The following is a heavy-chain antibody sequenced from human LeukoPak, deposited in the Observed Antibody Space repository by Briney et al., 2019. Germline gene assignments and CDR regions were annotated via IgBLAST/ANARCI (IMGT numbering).Heavy chain of an antibody. V-gene: IGHV1-8*01. CDR2: MNPNSGNT. CDR3: ASSYYYGSGSYYREHYYYYYMDV. Sequence: ASVKVSCKASGYTFTSYDINWVRQATGQGLEWMGGMNPNSGNTGYAQKFQGRVTMTRNTSISTAYMELSSLRSEDTAVYYCASSYYYGSGSYYREHYYYYYMDVWGKGTTVTVSS. CDR1: GYTFTSYD. J-gene: IGHJ6*03. D-gene: IGHD3-10*01.